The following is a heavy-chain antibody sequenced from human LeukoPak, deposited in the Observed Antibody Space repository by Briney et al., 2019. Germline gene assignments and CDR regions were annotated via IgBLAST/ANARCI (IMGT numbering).Heavy chain of an antibody. V-gene: IGHV3-21*01. CDR3: ARDSREPVGGGDFDY. D-gene: IGHD1-26*01. J-gene: IGHJ4*02. CDR2: TSSGSSFI. Sequence: GGSLRLSCAASGFTFSSYSMNWVRQAPGKGLEWVSSTSSGSSFIYYADSVKGRFTISRDNAKISLFLQMHSLRAEDTAMYYCARDSREPVGGGDFDYWGQGTLVTVSS. CDR1: GFTFSSYS.